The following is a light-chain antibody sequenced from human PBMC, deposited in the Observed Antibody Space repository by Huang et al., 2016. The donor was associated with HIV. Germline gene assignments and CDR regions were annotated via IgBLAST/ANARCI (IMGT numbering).Light chain of an antibody. CDR2: DAF. CDR3: QQRSTLIT. CDR1: HHIGSS. Sequence: DIVLTQSPDTLSLFPGQRASLFCSASHHIGSSLAWYQHKPGQAPRLLIYDAFNRAADIAARVSGRGSGTDFTLTISSLKVEDFAFYYCQQRSTLITFGQGTRLE. J-gene: IGKJ5*01. V-gene: IGKV3-11*01.